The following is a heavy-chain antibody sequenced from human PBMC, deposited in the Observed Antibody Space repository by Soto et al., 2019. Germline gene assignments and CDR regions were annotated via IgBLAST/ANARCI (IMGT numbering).Heavy chain of an antibody. Sequence: VQLVQSGGELKKPGASVKVSCKASGYTFTNYAISWVRQAPGRGLEWMGWVNTYNGNPNYAQIFQGRVTMTTDTSTGTAYMERMSLKSDDSAIYYCARDSQYSTSWQRFDSWGQGTLVTVSS. D-gene: IGHD6-13*01. J-gene: IGHJ4*02. CDR2: VNTYNGNP. V-gene: IGHV1-18*01. CDR3: ARDSQYSTSWQRFDS. CDR1: GYTFTNYA.